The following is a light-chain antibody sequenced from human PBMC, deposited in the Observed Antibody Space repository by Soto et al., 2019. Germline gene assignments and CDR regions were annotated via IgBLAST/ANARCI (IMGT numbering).Light chain of an antibody. CDR1: QSITNY. V-gene: IGKV1-39*01. CDR3: QQSDSYPYT. Sequence: DIQMTQSPSSLSVSIGDRVTITCQASQSITNYLNWYQQKPGKAPNLLVYAASSLQSGVPSRFSGNGSGTDFTLTISSLQPEDFASYYCQQSDSYPYTFGQGTKLEIK. J-gene: IGKJ2*01. CDR2: AAS.